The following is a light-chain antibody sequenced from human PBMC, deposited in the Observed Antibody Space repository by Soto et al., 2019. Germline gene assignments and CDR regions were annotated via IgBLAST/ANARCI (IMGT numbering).Light chain of an antibody. J-gene: IGLJ2*01. CDR1: SSDVGGYNY. V-gene: IGLV2-8*01. Sequence: QSVLTQPPSASGSPGQSVTISCTGTSSDVGGYNYVSWYQQYPGKVPKLMIYEVSKRPSGVPDRFSGSKSGNTASLTVSGLQAEDEADYYCSSYVDAGSDVVFGGGTKLTVL. CDR2: EVS. CDR3: SSYVDAGSDVV.